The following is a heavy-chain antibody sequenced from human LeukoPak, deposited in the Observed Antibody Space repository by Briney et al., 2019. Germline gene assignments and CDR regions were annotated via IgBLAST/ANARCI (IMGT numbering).Heavy chain of an antibody. Sequence: QAGGSLRLSCVVSGFTVSDNYMIWVRQAPGKGLERVPVIYGDGRIFYSDSAKGRFTISRDNSKNTLSLQMHNLRAEDTAVYYCARGRGLGVVSPYFDYWGQGTLVTVSS. J-gene: IGHJ4*02. CDR3: ARGRGLGVVSPYFDY. V-gene: IGHV3-53*01. D-gene: IGHD3-3*01. CDR2: IYGDGRI. CDR1: GFTVSDNY.